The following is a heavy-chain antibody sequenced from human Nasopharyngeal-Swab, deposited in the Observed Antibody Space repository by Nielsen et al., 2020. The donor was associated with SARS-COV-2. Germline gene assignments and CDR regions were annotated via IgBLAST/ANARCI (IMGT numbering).Heavy chain of an antibody. Sequence: SETLSLTCTVSGGSISSGGYYWSWIRQHPGKGLEWIGYIYYSGSTYYNPSLKSRVTISVDTSKNQFSLKLSSVTAADTAVYYCARGVNLMVRGGIRAFDIWGQGTMVTVSS. D-gene: IGHD3-10*01. CDR3: ARGVNLMVRGGIRAFDI. J-gene: IGHJ3*02. CDR2: IYYSGST. CDR1: GGSISSGGYY. V-gene: IGHV4-31*03.